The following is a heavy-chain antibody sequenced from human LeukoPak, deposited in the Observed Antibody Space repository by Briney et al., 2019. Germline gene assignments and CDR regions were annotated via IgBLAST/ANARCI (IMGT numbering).Heavy chain of an antibody. CDR2: IRYDGSNK. CDR1: GFTFSSYG. J-gene: IGHJ3*02. D-gene: IGHD2-15*01. V-gene: IGHV3-30*02. Sequence: PGGSLRLSCAASGFTFSSYGMHWVRQAPGKGLEWVAFIRYDGSNKYYADSVKGRFTISRDNSKNTLYLQMNSLRAEDTAVYYCATETVVAATSHYAFDIWGQGTMVTVSS. CDR3: ATETVVAATSHYAFDI.